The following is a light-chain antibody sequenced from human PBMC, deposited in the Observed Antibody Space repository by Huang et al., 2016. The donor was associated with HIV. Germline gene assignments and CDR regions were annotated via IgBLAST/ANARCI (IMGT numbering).Light chain of an antibody. V-gene: IGKV3-11*01. CDR2: DAS. CDR3: QQRSSWPPYT. J-gene: IGKJ2*01. CDR1: QSFSSY. Sequence: IVLTQSPSTLSLSPGERATLSCRASQSFSSYLAWYQQKPGQAPRLLIYDASNRATGIPARFSGSGAGTDFTLTITSLEPEDFAVYYCQQRSSWPPYTFGQGTKLEIK.